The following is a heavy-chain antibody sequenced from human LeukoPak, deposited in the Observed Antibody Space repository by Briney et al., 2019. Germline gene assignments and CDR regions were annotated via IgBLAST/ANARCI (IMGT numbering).Heavy chain of an antibody. J-gene: IGHJ3*02. CDR1: GGSMSSHY. CDR3: ARDRVDSQGPAFDI. D-gene: IGHD2-15*01. Sequence: PSETLSLTRTVSGGSMSSHYWSWIRQPPGKGLEWIGYISYSGSTNYNPSLKSRVTISVDTSKNQFSLKLSSVTAADTAVYYCARDRVDSQGPAFDIWGQGTMVTVSS. CDR2: ISYSGST. V-gene: IGHV4-59*11.